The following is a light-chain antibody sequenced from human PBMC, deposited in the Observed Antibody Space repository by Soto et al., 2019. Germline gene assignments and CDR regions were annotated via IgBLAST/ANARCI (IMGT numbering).Light chain of an antibody. Sequence: DIQMTQFPSTLSASIGARATITCRASQSISGWLAWYQQKPGKAPKLLIYKASSLERGVPSRFSGSGSGTQFTLTISSLQPDDFATYYCQQYKSYSYTFGQGTKLEIK. CDR3: QQYKSYSYT. CDR1: QSISGW. V-gene: IGKV1-5*03. J-gene: IGKJ2*01. CDR2: KAS.